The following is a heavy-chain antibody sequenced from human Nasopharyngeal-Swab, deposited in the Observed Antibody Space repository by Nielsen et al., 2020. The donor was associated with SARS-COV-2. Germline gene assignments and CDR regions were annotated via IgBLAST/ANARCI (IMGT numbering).Heavy chain of an antibody. J-gene: IGHJ3*02. CDR3: VKDLRGNYAFDI. Sequence: WIRQPPGKGLEYVSTINDYEDRLYYADSVKGRFTISRDNSKNTLYLQTSSLRAEDTAVYWCVKDLRGNYAFDIWGQGTMVTVSS. V-gene: IGHV3-64D*06. CDR2: INDYEDRL. D-gene: IGHD1-7*01.